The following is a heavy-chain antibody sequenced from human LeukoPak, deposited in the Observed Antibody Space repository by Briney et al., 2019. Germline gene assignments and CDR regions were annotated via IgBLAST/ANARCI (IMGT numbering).Heavy chain of an antibody. CDR1: GGSISSYY. J-gene: IGHJ4*02. V-gene: IGHV4-59*01. CDR2: IYYSGST. Sequence: SETLSLTCTVSGGSISSYYWSWIRQPPGKGLEWIGYIYYSGSTNYNPSLKSRVTISVDTSKNQYSLKLSSVTAADTAVYYCARSESGYSGYDGIFDYWGQGTLVTVSS. CDR3: ARSESGYSGYDGIFDY. D-gene: IGHD5-12*01.